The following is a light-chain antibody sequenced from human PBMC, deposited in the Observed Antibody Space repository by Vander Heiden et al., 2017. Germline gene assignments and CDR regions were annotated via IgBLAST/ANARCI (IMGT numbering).Light chain of an antibody. CDR3: QQYATSPQT. CDR2: ATS. Sequence: IVLSQSPGTLSLSPGERATLSCRASQSVSGSYLAWYQQKPGQAPRLLSYATSSRATGIPDRYHGSGSGTDFTLTVSRLEPEDFAVYYCQQYATSPQTFGQGTKVEIK. J-gene: IGKJ1*01. V-gene: IGKV3-20*01. CDR1: QSVSGSY.